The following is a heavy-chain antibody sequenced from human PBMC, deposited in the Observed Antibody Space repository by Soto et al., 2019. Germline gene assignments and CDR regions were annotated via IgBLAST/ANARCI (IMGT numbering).Heavy chain of an antibody. Sequence: QVQLQQWGAGLLKASGTLSLTCAVYGGSFSGYYWSWIRQPPGKGLEWIGEINHSGSTNYNPSLKSRVTISVDTSKNQFSLKLSSVTAADTAVYYCATDRVYDYIWGSYPLDYWGQGTLVTVSS. V-gene: IGHV4-34*01. D-gene: IGHD3-16*02. CDR3: ATDRVYDYIWGSYPLDY. J-gene: IGHJ4*02. CDR2: INHSGST. CDR1: GGSFSGYY.